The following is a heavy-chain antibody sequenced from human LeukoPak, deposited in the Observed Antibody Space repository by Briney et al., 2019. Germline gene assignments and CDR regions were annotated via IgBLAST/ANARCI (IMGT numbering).Heavy chain of an antibody. CDR1: GGSFSGYY. CDR3: ARLHPLRRGHYYYMDV. CDR2: INHSGST. D-gene: IGHD4-17*01. J-gene: IGHJ6*03. Sequence: SETLCLTCAVYGGSFSGYYWNWIRQPPGKGLEWIGEINHSGSTNYNPSLKSRVTISVDTSKNQFSLKLSSVTAADTAVYYCARLHPLRRGHYYYMDVWGKGTTVTVSS. V-gene: IGHV4-34*01.